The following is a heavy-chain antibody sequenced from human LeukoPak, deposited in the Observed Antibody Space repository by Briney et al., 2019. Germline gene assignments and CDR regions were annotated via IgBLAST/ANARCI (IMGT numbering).Heavy chain of an antibody. CDR2: ISSSSSTI. CDR3: AKLSKSRGWAFDY. J-gene: IGHJ4*02. V-gene: IGHV3-48*02. D-gene: IGHD3-10*01. CDR1: RFTFSNYG. Sequence: GGSLRLSCAASRFTFSNYGMHWVRQAPGKGLEWVSYISSSSSTIYYADSVKGRFTISRDNAKNSLYLQMNSLRDEDTAVYYCAKLSKSRGWAFDYWGQGTLVTVSS.